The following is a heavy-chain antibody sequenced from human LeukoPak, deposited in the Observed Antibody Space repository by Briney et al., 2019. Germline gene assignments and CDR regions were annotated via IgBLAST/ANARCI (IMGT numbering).Heavy chain of an antibody. D-gene: IGHD2-15*01. V-gene: IGHV4-30-4*01. CDR1: GGSISSGDYY. J-gene: IGHJ4*02. CDR2: IYYSGST. Sequence: SSETLSLTCTVSGGSISSGDYYWSWIRQPPGKGLEWIGYIYYSGSTYYNPSLKSRVTISVDTSKNQFSLKLSSVTAADTAVYYCARRDQGYCSGGSCYSLDYWGQGTLVTVSS. CDR3: ARRDQGYCSGGSCYSLDY.